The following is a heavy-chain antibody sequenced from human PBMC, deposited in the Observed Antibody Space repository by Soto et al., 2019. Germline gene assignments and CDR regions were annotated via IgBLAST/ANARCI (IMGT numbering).Heavy chain of an antibody. J-gene: IGHJ5*02. D-gene: IGHD3-10*01. CDR3: AKVANYYGSGSSPFNWFDP. CDR1: GFTFSSYA. Sequence: GSLRLSCAASGFTFSSYAMSWVRQAPGKGLEWVSAISGSGGSTYYADSVKGRFTISRDNSKNTLYLQMNSLRAEDTAVYYCAKVANYYGSGSSPFNWFDPWGKGTLVTVSS. V-gene: IGHV3-23*01. CDR2: ISGSGGST.